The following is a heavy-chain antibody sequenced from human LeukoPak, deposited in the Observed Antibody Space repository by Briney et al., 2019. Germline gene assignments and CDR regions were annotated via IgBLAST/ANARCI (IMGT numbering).Heavy chain of an antibody. J-gene: IGHJ4*02. CDR3: ARGSPRWVTTSWGDY. Sequence: GASVKVSCKASGYTFTSYYMHWVRQAPGQGLEWMGIINPSGGSTSYAQKFQGRVTMTRDTSTSTVYMELSSLRSEDTAVYYCARGSPRWVTTSWGDYWGQGTLVTVSS. CDR2: INPSGGST. CDR1: GYTFTSYY. D-gene: IGHD4-11*01. V-gene: IGHV1-46*01.